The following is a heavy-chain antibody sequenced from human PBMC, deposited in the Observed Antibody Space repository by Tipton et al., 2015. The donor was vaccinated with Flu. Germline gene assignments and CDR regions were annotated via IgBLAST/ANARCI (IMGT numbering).Heavy chain of an antibody. CDR1: GFRFNTFW. CDR3: AGGSGWLITD. V-gene: IGHV3-7*01. J-gene: IGHJ1*01. Sequence: SLRLSCAASGFRFNTFWMNWVRQAPGKGLEWVAIIKQDASEKLYVDSVEGRFTISRDNAKNSLSLQMDRLRGDDTAVSCCAGGSGWLITDWGQGTLVSVSS. CDR2: IKQDASEK. D-gene: IGHD6-19*01.